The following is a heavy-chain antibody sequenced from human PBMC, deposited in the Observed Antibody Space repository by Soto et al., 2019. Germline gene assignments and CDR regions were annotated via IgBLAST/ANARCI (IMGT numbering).Heavy chain of an antibody. CDR2: ISPGGSET. V-gene: IGHV3-23*01. Sequence: EVQLLESGGGLVQPGGSLRLSCVASGFTFGSYTMSWVRQAPGKGLEWVSCISPGGSETYYADSVKGRFTISRDDSKNTAYLQMNSLRAEDTAIYYCAKDLGVRGSAWYPLYHWGQGTLLTVTS. D-gene: IGHD6-19*01. CDR1: GFTFGSYT. CDR3: AKDLGVRGSAWYPLYH. J-gene: IGHJ1*01.